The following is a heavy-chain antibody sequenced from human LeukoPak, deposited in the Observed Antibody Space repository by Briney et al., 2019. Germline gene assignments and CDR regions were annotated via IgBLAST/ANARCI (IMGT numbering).Heavy chain of an antibody. CDR3: ARGGAIVGATPFDY. V-gene: IGHV1-69*13. CDR2: IIPIFGTA. D-gene: IGHD1-26*01. Sequence: SVKVSCKASGGTFSIYATSWVRQAPGQGLEWMGGIIPIFGTANYAQKFQGRVTITADESTSTAYMELSSLRSEDTAVYYCARGGAIVGATPFDYWGQGTLVTVSS. CDR1: GGTFSIYA. J-gene: IGHJ4*02.